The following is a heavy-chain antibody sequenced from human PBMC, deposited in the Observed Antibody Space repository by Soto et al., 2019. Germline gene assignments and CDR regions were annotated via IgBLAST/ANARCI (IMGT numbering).Heavy chain of an antibody. D-gene: IGHD6-13*01. V-gene: IGHV1-3*01. Sequence: QVQLVQSGAEVKKPGASVKVSCKASGYTFTSYAMHWVRQAPGQRLEWMGWINAGNGNTKYSQKFQGRVTITRDTSASTAYMELSSLRSEDTAVYYCARAQQQLVRYGWFDPWGQGTLVTVSS. CDR3: ARAQQQLVRYGWFDP. J-gene: IGHJ5*02. CDR2: INAGNGNT. CDR1: GYTFTSYA.